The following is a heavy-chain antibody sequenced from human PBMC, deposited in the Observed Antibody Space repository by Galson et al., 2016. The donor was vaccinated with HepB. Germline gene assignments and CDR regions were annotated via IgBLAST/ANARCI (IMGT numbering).Heavy chain of an antibody. CDR1: GFTFSDHY. V-gene: IGHV3-72*01. J-gene: IGHJ4*02. Sequence: SLRLSCAASGFTFSDHYMDWVRQAPGKGLEWVGRTRSRTNSYTTEYAASVQGRFTISSDDSKNSLYLQMNSPKTEDTAVYYCARGAYYSDSRGYSLDNWGQGTLVTVSS. CDR2: TRSRTNSYTT. CDR3: ARGAYYSDSRGYSLDN. D-gene: IGHD3-22*01.